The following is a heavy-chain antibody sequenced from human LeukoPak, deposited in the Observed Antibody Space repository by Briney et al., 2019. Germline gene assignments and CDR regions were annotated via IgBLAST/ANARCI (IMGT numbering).Heavy chain of an antibody. Sequence: GESLKISCKGSGYSFTSYWIGWVRQMPGKGLEWMGIIYPGDSDTRYSPSFQGQVTISADKSISTAYLQWSSLKASDTAMYYCARLNGEQQQLVRDYYYGMDVWGQGTTVTVSS. D-gene: IGHD6-13*01. J-gene: IGHJ6*02. CDR1: GYSFTSYW. V-gene: IGHV5-51*01. CDR3: ARLNGEQQQLVRDYYYGMDV. CDR2: IYPGDSDT.